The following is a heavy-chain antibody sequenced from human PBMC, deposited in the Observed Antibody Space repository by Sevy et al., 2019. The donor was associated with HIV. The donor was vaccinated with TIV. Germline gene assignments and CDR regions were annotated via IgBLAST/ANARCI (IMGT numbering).Heavy chain of an antibody. V-gene: IGHV4-59*08. CDR1: XXXXXXXX. J-gene: IGHJ3*02. Sequence: SETLSLTCTXXXXXXXXXXWXWXRXXPGKXXEWIGYXXXXXXTNYNPSLKNRVTISVDRTKNQFSLKLTSVTAADTXVYYXARXNXXXIWGQGTMVTVSS. CDR2: XXXXXXT. CDR3: ARXNXXXI.